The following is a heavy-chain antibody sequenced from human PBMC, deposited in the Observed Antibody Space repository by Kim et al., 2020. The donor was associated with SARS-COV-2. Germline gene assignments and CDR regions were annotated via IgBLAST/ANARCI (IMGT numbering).Heavy chain of an antibody. CDR2: IYHGEST. CDR1: GFSISSNYY. V-gene: IGHV4-38-2*02. D-gene: IGHD6-19*01. CDR3: ARVPVAGTSGPDY. Sequence: SETLSLTCTVSGFSISSNYYWGWIRQPPGKGLEWIGSIYHGESTYYNPSLKSRVTISVDTSKNHFSLKLSSVTAADTAVYFCARVPVAGTSGPDYWGQGTLVTVSS. J-gene: IGHJ4*02.